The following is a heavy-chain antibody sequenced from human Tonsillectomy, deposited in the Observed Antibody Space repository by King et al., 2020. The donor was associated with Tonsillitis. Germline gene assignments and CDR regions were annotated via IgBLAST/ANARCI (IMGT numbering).Heavy chain of an antibody. CDR1: GGSISSDDYY. D-gene: IGHD3-16*01. J-gene: IGHJ6*02. CDR2: IYYSWRT. CDR3: AGDLYDYLWGSPGYAMDV. Sequence: QLQESGPGLVKPSQTLSLTCIVSGGSISSDDYYWSWIRQHPGKGLEWIGYIYYSWRTYYNPSLKSRVTISVDTSKNHFSLKLSSVTAADTAVYYCAGDLYDYLWGSPGYAMDVWGQGTTVTVSS. V-gene: IGHV4-31*03.